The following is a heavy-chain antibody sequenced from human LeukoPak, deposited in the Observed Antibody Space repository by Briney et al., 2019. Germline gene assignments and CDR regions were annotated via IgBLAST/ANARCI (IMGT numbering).Heavy chain of an antibody. CDR2: INPNSGGT. J-gene: IGHJ4*02. V-gene: IGHV1-2*02. CDR1: GYTFTGYY. Sequence: GASVKVSCKASGYTFTGYYMHWVRQAPGQGLEWMGWINPNSGGTNYAQKFQGRVTMTRDTSISTAYMELSRLRSDDTAVYYCAREMTTVTSTPEYWGQGTLVTVSS. D-gene: IGHD4-17*01. CDR3: AREMTTVTSTPEY.